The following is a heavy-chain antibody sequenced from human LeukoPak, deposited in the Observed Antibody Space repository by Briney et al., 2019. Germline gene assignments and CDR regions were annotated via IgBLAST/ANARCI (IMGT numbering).Heavy chain of an antibody. D-gene: IGHD1-1*01. J-gene: IGHJ6*03. V-gene: IGHV3-30*04. Sequence: GGSLRLSCAASGFTFSSYVMHWVRQAPGKGLEWVAIISYDGSNEYYADSVKGRFTISRDNAKNSLYLQMNSLRAEDTAVYYCARASGGYYMDVWGKGTTVTVSS. CDR1: GFTFSSYV. CDR3: ARASGGYYMDV. CDR2: ISYDGSNE.